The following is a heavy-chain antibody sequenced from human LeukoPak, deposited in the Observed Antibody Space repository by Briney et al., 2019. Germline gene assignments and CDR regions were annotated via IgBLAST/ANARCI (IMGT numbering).Heavy chain of an antibody. D-gene: IGHD3-3*01. CDR1: GGTFSSYA. CDR3: ARDGNSIFGVTYYYMDV. V-gene: IGHV1-69*01. J-gene: IGHJ6*03. CDR2: IIPIFGTA. Sequence: SVKVSCKASGGTFSSYAISWVRQAPGQGLEWMGGIIPIFGTANYAQKFQGRVTITADESTSTAYMELSSLRSEDTAVYYCARDGNSIFGVTYYYMDVWGKGTTVTVSS.